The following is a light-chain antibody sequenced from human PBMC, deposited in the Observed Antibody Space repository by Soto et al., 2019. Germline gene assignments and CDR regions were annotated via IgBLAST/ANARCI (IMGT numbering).Light chain of an antibody. CDR1: QNIAVH. CDR3: QQYTYLWT. Sequence: EMVVTQSPATLSVSPGETATLSCRASQNIAVHLAWYQQRPGQAPRLLIFDASIRAAGIPARFSGSGSGTAFTLTTSSLQSEDSAVYYCQQYTYLWTFGPGTRVEIK. J-gene: IGKJ1*01. CDR2: DAS. V-gene: IGKV3-15*01.